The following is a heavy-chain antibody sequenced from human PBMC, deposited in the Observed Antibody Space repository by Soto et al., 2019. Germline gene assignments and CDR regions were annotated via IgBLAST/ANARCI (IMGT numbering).Heavy chain of an antibody. V-gene: IGHV3-23*01. CDR3: AKGIVYYYDSSGYFAY. CDR2: ISDSGGST. J-gene: IGHJ4*02. Sequence: VGSLRLSCAASGFTFRSYAMSWVRQAPGKGLEWVSAISDSGGSTYYADSVKGRFTISRDNSKNTLYLQMNSLRAEDTAVYYCAKGIVYYYDSSGYFAYWGQGTLVTVSS. CDR1: GFTFRSYA. D-gene: IGHD3-22*01.